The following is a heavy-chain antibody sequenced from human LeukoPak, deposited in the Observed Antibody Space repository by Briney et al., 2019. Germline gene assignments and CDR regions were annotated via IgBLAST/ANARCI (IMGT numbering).Heavy chain of an antibody. J-gene: IGHJ4*02. CDR1: GFTFSSYE. V-gene: IGHV3-48*03. CDR3: ARGSSGSYYTLFDY. D-gene: IGHD1-26*01. CDR2: ISSSGSTI. Sequence: GGSLRLSCAASGFTFSSYEMNWVRQAPGKGLEWVSYISSSGSTIYYADSVKGRFTISRDNAKNSLYLQMDSLRAEDTAVYYCARGSSGSYYTLFDYWGQGTLVTVSS.